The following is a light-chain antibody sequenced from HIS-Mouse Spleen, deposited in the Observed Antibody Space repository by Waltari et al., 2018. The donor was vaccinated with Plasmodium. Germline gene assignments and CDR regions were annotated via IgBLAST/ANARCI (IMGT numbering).Light chain of an antibody. Sequence: QSALTQPASVSGSPGQSITISCTGTSSDVGGYNYVSWYQQPPGKAPKFMIYGVSKRPSGVSNRFSGSKSGNTASLTISGLQAEDEADYYCSSYTSSSTVVFGGGTKLTVL. V-gene: IGLV2-14*01. CDR2: GVS. J-gene: IGLJ2*01. CDR1: SSDVGGYNY. CDR3: SSYTSSSTVV.